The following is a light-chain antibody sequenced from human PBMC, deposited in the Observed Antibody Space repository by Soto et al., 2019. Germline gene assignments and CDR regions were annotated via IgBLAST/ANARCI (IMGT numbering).Light chain of an antibody. CDR1: QSVSSY. CDR3: QQGSNGLTT. CDR2: DAS. V-gene: IGKV3-11*01. Sequence: EIVLTQSPATLSLSPGERATLSCRASQSVSSYLAWYQQKPGQAPRLLIYDASNRATGIPARFSGSGSGTDFTLTISSLEPEDFAVYYCQQGSNGLTTFGQGTK. J-gene: IGKJ1*01.